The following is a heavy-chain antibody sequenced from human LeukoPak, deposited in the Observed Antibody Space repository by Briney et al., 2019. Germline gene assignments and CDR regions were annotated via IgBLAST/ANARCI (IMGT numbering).Heavy chain of an antibody. J-gene: IGHJ5*02. CDR1: GFSFNTYS. CDR3: ARGDRYNNGWPPAWFAP. CDR2: TSYDGNTN. Sequence: GGSLRLSCVASGFSFNTYSMHWVRQPPGKGLEWAGFTSYDGNTNYYADSVKGLFTISRENSRHTLYLQMNSLRPGDTAVYLCARGDRYNNGWPPAWFAPWGQGTLVIVSS. D-gene: IGHD6-19*01. V-gene: IGHV3-30*04.